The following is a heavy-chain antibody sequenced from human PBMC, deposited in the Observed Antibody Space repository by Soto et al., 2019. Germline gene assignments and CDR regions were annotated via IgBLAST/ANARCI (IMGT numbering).Heavy chain of an antibody. CDR3: ARHQNIMMVTAARGFDV. CDR1: GGYISSGGYS. J-gene: IGHJ3*01. V-gene: IGHV4-39*01. Sequence: PSETLSLTCTVSGGYISSGGYSWTWIRKHPGKGQERIGYIYYSGNTYYNPPLRSRVTISVDTSKNQFSLQLTSVTASDTAVYYCARHQNIMMVTAARGFDVWGQGTMVTVSS. CDR2: IYYSGNT. D-gene: IGHD2-21*02.